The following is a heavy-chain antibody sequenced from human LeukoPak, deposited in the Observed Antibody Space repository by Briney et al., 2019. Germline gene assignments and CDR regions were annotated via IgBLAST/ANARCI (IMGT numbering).Heavy chain of an antibody. CDR1: GFSFTNAW. J-gene: IGHJ4*02. Sequence: PGGSLRRSCAASGFSFTNAWMNWVRQAPGKGLEWVSYISSSSSTIYYADSVKGRFTISRDNAKNSLYLQMNSLRAEDTAVYYCASYYGDYGPFDYWGQGTLVTVSS. CDR3: ASYYGDYGPFDY. CDR2: ISSSSSTI. D-gene: IGHD4-17*01. V-gene: IGHV3-48*01.